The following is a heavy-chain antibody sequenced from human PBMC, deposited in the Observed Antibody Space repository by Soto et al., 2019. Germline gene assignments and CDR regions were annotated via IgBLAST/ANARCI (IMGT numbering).Heavy chain of an antibody. CDR3: ASGYYDILTGLGY. Sequence: QLQLQESGSGLVKPSQTLSLTCAVSGGSISSGGYSWSWIRQPPGKGLEWIGYIYHSGSTYYTPSLKSRVPRSVDRSKSQFSLKLSSVTAADTAVYYCASGYYDILTGLGYWGQGTLVTVSS. V-gene: IGHV4-30-2*01. CDR2: IYHSGST. CDR1: GGSISSGGYS. D-gene: IGHD3-9*01. J-gene: IGHJ4*02.